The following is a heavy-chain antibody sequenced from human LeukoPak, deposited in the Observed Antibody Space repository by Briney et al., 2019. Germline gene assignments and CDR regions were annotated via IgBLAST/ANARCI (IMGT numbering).Heavy chain of an antibody. CDR1: GFTFSNHW. CDR2: INGDGTST. V-gene: IGHV3-74*01. J-gene: IGHJ3*02. D-gene: IGHD2-15*01. Sequence: GGSLRLSCAASGFTFSNHWLHWVRQAPGKGLVWVSRINGDGTSTIYADSVKGRFTISRDNAKSTVYLQMNSLRAEETAVYYCARTGSGGDLDIWGQGTMVTVSS. CDR3: ARTGSGGDLDI.